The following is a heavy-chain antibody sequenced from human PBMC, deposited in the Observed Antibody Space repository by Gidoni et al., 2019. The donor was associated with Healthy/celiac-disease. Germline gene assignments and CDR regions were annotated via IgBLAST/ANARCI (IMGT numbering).Heavy chain of an antibody. J-gene: IGHJ4*02. CDR3: ARGRKDYYDSSHYFDY. V-gene: IGHV3-30-3*01. CDR1: GFTFSSYA. D-gene: IGHD3-22*01. CDR2: ISYDGSNK. Sequence: VQLVESGGGVVQPGRSLSLSCAASGFTFSSYAMHWVRQAPGKGLEWVAVISYDGSNKYYADSVKGRFTISRDNSKNTLYLQMNSLRAEDTAVYYCARGRKDYYDSSHYFDYWGQGTLVTVSS.